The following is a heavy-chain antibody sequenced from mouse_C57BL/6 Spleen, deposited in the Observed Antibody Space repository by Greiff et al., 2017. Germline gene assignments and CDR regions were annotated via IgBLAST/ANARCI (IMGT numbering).Heavy chain of an antibody. CDR1: GFTFSSYT. CDR2: ISGGGGNT. Sequence: EVKLVESGGGLVKPGGSLKLSCAASGFTFSSYTMSWVRQTPEKRLEWVATISGGGGNTYYPDSVKGRFTISRDNAKNTLYLQMSRLRSEDTALYYCARHPGYFDYWGQGTTLTVSS. V-gene: IGHV5-9*01. CDR3: ARHPGYFDY. J-gene: IGHJ2*01.